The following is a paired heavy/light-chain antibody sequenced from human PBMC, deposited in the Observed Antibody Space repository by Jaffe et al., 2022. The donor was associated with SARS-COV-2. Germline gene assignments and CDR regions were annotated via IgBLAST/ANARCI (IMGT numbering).Light chain of an antibody. CDR3: QQGGSSPLT. V-gene: IGKV3-20*01. CDR2: GAS. J-gene: IGKJ4*01. CDR1: QSVTRNY. Sequence: EIVLTQSPGTLSLSPGERATLSCRASQSVTRNYLAWYQHKPGQAPRLLIYGASSRATGIPDRFSGSGSGTDFTLTISRLEPEDFAVYYCQQGGSSPLTFGGGTKVEFK.
Heavy chain of an antibody. CDR1: GGSFSSHA. Sequence: QVQLVQSGAEVKKPGSSVKVSCKASGGSFSSHAISWVRQAPGQGLEWMGGIIPIFGAANYAQKFQGRVTITADESTSTAYMELSSLRSEDPAVYYCARGGWFGGGGFYSYSYMDVWGKGTTVTVSS. CDR3: ARGGWFGGGGFYSYSYMDV. D-gene: IGHD3-10*01. CDR2: IIPIFGAA. J-gene: IGHJ6*03. V-gene: IGHV1-69*01.